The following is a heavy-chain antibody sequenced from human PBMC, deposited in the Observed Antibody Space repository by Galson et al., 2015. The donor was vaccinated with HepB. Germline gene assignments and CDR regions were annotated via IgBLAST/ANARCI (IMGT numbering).Heavy chain of an antibody. CDR1: GFTFSSYA. CDR3: AREWEVAGTRNFYFDY. D-gene: IGHD6-19*01. J-gene: IGHJ4*02. CDR2: ISYDGSNK. V-gene: IGHV3-30-3*01. Sequence: SLRLSCAASGFTFSSYAMHWVRQAPGKGLEWVAVISYDGSNKYYADSVKGRFTISRDNSKNTLYLQMNSLRAEDTAVYYCAREWEVAGTRNFYFDYWGQGTLVTVSS.